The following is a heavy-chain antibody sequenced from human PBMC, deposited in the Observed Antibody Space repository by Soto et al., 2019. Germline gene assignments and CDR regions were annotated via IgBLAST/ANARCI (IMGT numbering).Heavy chain of an antibody. V-gene: IGHV1-2*02. CDR1: GYTFTAYY. CDR2: INPNSGDT. CDR3: ARDLYLCSGGSCSDPNLFDP. Sequence: ASVKVSCKASGYTFTAYYMHWVRQAPGQGLEWMGWINPNSGDTNYAQKFQGRVTMTRDTSISTAYMELSRLRSDDTAVYYFARDLYLCSGGSCSDPNLFDPWGQGTLVTVSS. D-gene: IGHD2-15*01. J-gene: IGHJ5*02.